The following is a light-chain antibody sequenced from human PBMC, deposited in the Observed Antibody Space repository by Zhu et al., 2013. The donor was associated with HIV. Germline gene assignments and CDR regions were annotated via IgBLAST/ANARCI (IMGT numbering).Light chain of an antibody. J-gene: IGKJ1*01. CDR1: QGVSSW. V-gene: IGKV4-1*01. Sequence: DIQMTQSPSSVSASVGDRVSITCRASQGVSSWVAWYQQKPGQPPKLLIYWASTRESGVPDRFSGSGSGTDFTLTISSLQAEDVAVYYCQQYYSTPRTFGQGTKVEIK. CDR3: QQYYSTPRT. CDR2: WAS.